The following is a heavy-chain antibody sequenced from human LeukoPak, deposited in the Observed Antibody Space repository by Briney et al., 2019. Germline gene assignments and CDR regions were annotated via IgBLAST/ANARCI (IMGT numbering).Heavy chain of an antibody. Sequence: DPGGSLRLSCAASGFTFNDYAMHWVRQAPGKGLEWVSGISYNGGTIAYADSVKGRFTISRDNAKNSLYVQMNSLRTEDTVLYYCAKGLSGISHGAFDIWGQGTMVTVSS. CDR2: ISYNGGTI. D-gene: IGHD3-3*02. CDR1: GFTFNDYA. J-gene: IGHJ3*02. CDR3: AKGLSGISHGAFDI. V-gene: IGHV3-9*01.